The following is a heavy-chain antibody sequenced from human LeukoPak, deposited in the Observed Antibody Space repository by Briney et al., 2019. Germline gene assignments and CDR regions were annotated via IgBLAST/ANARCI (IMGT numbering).Heavy chain of an antibody. CDR2: ISTYNGVT. Sequence: ASVKISCKASGYIFTDYGITWVRRAPGQGLEWMGWISTYNGVTNYAQKFQGRVTMTTDTSTSTAYMELQSLGSDDTALYYCGRDSSGWYQDYFDPWGQGTLVSVSS. J-gene: IGHJ5*02. CDR1: GYIFTDYG. D-gene: IGHD6-19*01. V-gene: IGHV1-18*01. CDR3: GRDSSGWYQDYFDP.